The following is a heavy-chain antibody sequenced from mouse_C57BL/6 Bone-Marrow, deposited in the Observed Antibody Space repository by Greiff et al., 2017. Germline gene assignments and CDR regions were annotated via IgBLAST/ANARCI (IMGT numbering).Heavy chain of an antibody. V-gene: IGHV1-7*01. CDR3: ARNGDYGEGFAD. D-gene: IGHD2-13*01. J-gene: IGHJ3*01. CDR2: INPSSCYT. CDR1: GYTFTSYC. Sequence: QVQLQQSGAELAKPGASVKLSCTASGYTFTSYCMHWVKQRPGQGLEWIGYINPSSCYTKSNQKVKDKATLTADKSSSTAYMQLISLTYEDSAVYYCARNGDYGEGFADWGQGTLVTVSA.